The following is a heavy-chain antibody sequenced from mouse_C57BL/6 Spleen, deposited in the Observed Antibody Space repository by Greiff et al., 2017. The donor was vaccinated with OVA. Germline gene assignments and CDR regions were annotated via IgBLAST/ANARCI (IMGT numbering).Heavy chain of an antibody. J-gene: IGHJ2*01. CDR3: ASPRCYATVVAYYFDG. V-gene: IGHV1-4*01. CDR1: GYTFTSYT. D-gene: IGHD1-1*01. Sequence: VQLQQSGAELARPGASVKMSCKASGYTFTSYTMHWVKQRPGQGLEWIGYINPSSGYTKYNQKFKDKATLTADKSSSTAYMQLSSLTSEDSAVYYCASPRCYATVVAYYFDGWGKGTTLTVSS. CDR2: INPSSGYT.